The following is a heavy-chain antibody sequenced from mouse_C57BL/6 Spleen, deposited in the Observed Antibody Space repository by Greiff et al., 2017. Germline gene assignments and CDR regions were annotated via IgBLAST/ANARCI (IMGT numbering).Heavy chain of an antibody. CDR1: GFTFSDYG. Sequence: EVHLVESGGGLVKPGGSLKLSCAASGFTFSDYGMHWVRQAPEKGLEWVASLSSGSSTIYYADTVKGRFTISRDNAKNTLFLQMTSLRSEDTAMYYCARRDYYGSSYYFDYWGQGTTLTVSS. V-gene: IGHV5-17*01. CDR2: LSSGSSTI. J-gene: IGHJ2*01. D-gene: IGHD1-1*01. CDR3: ARRDYYGSSYYFDY.